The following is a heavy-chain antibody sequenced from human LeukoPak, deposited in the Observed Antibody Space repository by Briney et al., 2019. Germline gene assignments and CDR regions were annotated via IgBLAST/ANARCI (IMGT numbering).Heavy chain of an antibody. J-gene: IGHJ6*02. CDR3: ASYLTSIPSGMDV. CDR2: ISTDGSSR. D-gene: IGHD2/OR15-2a*01. CDR1: GFTFSSYW. V-gene: IGHV3-74*01. Sequence: GGSLRLSCAASGFTFSSYWMHWLRQEPRKGLVWGSRISTDGSSRSYADSVKGRFTISRDNGKNTLYLQMNSLRAEDTAVYYCASYLTSIPSGMDVWGQGATVTVSS.